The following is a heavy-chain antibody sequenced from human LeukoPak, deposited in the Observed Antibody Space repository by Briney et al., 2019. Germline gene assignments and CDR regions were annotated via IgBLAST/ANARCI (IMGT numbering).Heavy chain of an antibody. V-gene: IGHV3-23*01. Sequence: TGGSLRLSCAASGFTSSSYAMSWVRQAPGKGLEWVSAISGSGGSTYYADSVKGRFTISRDNSKNTLYLQMNSLRAEDTAVYYCAKHGYSGWYLDYWGQGTLVTVSS. CDR1: GFTSSSYA. D-gene: IGHD6-19*01. J-gene: IGHJ4*02. CDR2: ISGSGGST. CDR3: AKHGYSGWYLDY.